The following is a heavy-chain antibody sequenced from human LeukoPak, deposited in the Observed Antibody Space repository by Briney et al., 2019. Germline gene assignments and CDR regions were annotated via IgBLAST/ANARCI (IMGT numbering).Heavy chain of an antibody. CDR3: ARQGGRGNLDY. V-gene: IGHV4-39*01. CDR1: GGSINITNDY. D-gene: IGHD1-1*01. Sequence: SETLSLTCTVSGGSINITNDYWGSIRQTPQKGLEWIGNVDFTGSTQYNPSLKSRTTISVDTSKNQFSLTLSSVTAADTAFYYCARQGGRGNLDYWGQGTLVTVSS. CDR2: VDFTGST. J-gene: IGHJ4*01.